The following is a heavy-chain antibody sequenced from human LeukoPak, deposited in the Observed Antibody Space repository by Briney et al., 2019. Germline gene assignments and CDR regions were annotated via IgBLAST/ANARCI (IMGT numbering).Heavy chain of an antibody. J-gene: IGHJ5*02. V-gene: IGHV4-59*01. D-gene: IGHD1-26*01. Sequence: SETLSLTCTVSGGSISSYYWSWIRQPPGKGLEWIGYIYYSGCTNYNPSLKSRVTISVDTSKNQFSLKLNSVTAADTAVYYCARGGGSYCYDPWGQGTLVTVSS. CDR2: IYYSGCT. CDR1: GGSISSYY. CDR3: ARGGGSYCYDP.